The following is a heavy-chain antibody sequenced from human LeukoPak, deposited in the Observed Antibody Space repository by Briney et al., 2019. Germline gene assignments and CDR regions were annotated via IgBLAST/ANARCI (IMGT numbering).Heavy chain of an antibody. J-gene: IGHJ5*02. V-gene: IGHV1-8*01. CDR1: GYPFTKWE. Sequence: GASGKVSCKTSGYPFTKWEINWVRQAAGQGLEWLGWVHPDNGNTYYAQRFRGKVTMSRDTSTTTAYMELSGLRSNDTAVYFCVTGPRNDPWGQGTLVTVSS. D-gene: IGHD1-14*01. CDR2: VHPDNGNT. CDR3: VTGPRNDP.